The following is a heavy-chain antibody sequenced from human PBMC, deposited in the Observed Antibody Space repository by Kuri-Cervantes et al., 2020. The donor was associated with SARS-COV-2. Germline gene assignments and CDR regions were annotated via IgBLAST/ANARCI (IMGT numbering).Heavy chain of an antibody. CDR2: IKQDGSEK. CDR1: GFTFSSYW. J-gene: IGHJ4*02. CDR3: ATGSTSGWYRRDFDF. V-gene: IGHV3-7*03. Sequence: LSLTCAASGFTFSSYWMSWVRQAPGKGLEWVANIKQDGSEKYYVDSVKGRFTISRDNAKNSLYLQMNSLKAEDTAVYYCATGSTSGWYRRDFDFWGLGTLVTVSS. D-gene: IGHD6-19*01.